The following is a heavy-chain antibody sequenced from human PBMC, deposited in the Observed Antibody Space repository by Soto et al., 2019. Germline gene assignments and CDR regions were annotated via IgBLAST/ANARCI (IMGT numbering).Heavy chain of an antibody. Sequence: ASVKVSCKVSGCTLTELSMHWVRQAPGKGLEWMGGFDPEDGETIYAQKFQGRVTMTEDTSTDTVYMELSSLRSEDTAVYYCATGRYCSSTSCYESPWFDPWGQGTLVTVSS. V-gene: IGHV1-24*01. CDR2: FDPEDGET. CDR3: ATGRYCSSTSCYESPWFDP. J-gene: IGHJ5*02. D-gene: IGHD2-2*01. CDR1: GCTLTELS.